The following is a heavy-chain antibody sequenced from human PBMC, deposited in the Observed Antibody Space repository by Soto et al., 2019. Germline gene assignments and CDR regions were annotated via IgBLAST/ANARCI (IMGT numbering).Heavy chain of an antibody. CDR2: ISGSGGST. CDR3: AKDQAQLPYYYYGMDV. Sequence: PGGSLRLACAASGFTFSSYAMSWARQAPGKGLEWVSAISGSGGSTYYADSVKGRFTISRDNSKNTLYLQMNSLRAEDTAVYYCAKDQAQLPYYYYGMDVWGQGTTVTVSS. D-gene: IGHD2-2*01. CDR1: GFTFSSYA. V-gene: IGHV3-23*01. J-gene: IGHJ6*02.